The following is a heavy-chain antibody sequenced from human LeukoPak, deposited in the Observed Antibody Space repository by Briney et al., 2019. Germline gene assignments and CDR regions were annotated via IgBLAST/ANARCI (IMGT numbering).Heavy chain of an antibody. CDR1: GGSFSGYY. CDR3: ARAPWAGRKLTVRAWSTRRGFFDY. V-gene: IGHV4-34*01. Sequence: TSETLSLTCAVYGGSFSGYYWSWIRQPPGKGLEWIGEINHSGSTNYNPSLKSRVTISVDTSKNQFSLKLSSVTAADTAVYYCARAPWAGRKLTVRAWSTRRGFFDYWGQGTLVTVSS. D-gene: IGHD3-10*01. J-gene: IGHJ4*02. CDR2: INHSGST.